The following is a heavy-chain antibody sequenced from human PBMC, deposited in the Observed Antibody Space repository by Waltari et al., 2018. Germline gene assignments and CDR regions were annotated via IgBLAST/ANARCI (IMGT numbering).Heavy chain of an antibody. CDR3: ARGGGLGELSANFDY. Sequence: EVQLVESGGGLVQPGGSLGLSCAASGFTFSTYSMHWVRQTPGKGLEWVSYISGAATTIYYADSVKGRFTISRDNAKNSLYLQMNSLRAEDTAVYYCARGGGLGELSANFDYWGQGTLVTVSS. CDR1: GFTFSTYS. CDR2: ISGAATTI. V-gene: IGHV3-48*04. D-gene: IGHD3-16*02. J-gene: IGHJ4*02.